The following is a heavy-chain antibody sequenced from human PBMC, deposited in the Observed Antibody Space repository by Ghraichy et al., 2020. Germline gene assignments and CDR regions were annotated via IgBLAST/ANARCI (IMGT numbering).Heavy chain of an antibody. CDR3: ARGLRYKIYGSGSYYAFDI. J-gene: IGHJ3*02. D-gene: IGHD3-10*01. CDR2: INHSGST. CDR1: GGSFSGYY. V-gene: IGHV4-34*01. Sequence: SETLSLTCAVYGGSFSGYYWSWIRQPPGKGLEWIGEINHSGSTNYNPSLKSRVTISVDTSKNQFSLKLSSVTAADTAVYYCARGLRYKIYGSGSYYAFDIWGQGTMVTISS.